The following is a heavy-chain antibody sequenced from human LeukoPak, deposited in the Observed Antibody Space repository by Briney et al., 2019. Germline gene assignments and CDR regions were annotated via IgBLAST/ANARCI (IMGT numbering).Heavy chain of an antibody. CDR2: IYYSGST. V-gene: IGHV4-59*01. J-gene: IGHJ4*02. Sequence: SETLSLTSTVSGGSISSYYWSWIRQPPGKGLEWIGYIYYSGSTNYNPSLKSRVTISVDTSKNQFSLKLSSVTAADTAVYYCARLRGDYDFWSGYFYYFDYWGQGTLVTVSS. D-gene: IGHD3-3*01. CDR1: GGSISSYY. CDR3: ARLRGDYDFWSGYFYYFDY.